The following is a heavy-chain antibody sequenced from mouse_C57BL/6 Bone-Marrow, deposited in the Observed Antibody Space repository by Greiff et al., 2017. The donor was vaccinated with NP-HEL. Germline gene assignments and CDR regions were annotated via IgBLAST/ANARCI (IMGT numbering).Heavy chain of an antibody. CDR2: ISDGGSYT. D-gene: IGHD1-1*01. J-gene: IGHJ2*01. CDR3: ARGRTVDY. Sequence: EVKLVESGGGLVKPGGSLKLSCAASGFTFSSYAMSWVRQTPEKRLKWVATISDGGSYTYYPDNVKGRFTISRDNAKNNLYLQMSHLKSEDTAMYYCARGRTVDYWGQGTTLTVSS. V-gene: IGHV5-4*03. CDR1: GFTFSSYA.